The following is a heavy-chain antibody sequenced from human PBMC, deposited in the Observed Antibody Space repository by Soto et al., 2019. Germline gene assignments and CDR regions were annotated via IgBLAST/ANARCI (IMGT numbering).Heavy chain of an antibody. Sequence: GGSLRLSCAASGFTFSSYSMNWVRQAPGKGLEWVSYISSSSSTIYYADYVKGRFTISRDNAKNSLYLQMNSLRAEDTAVYYCARDFYAEYSSSSGLNWFDPWGQGTLVTVSS. CDR2: ISSSSSTI. J-gene: IGHJ5*02. CDR3: ARDFYAEYSSSSGLNWFDP. D-gene: IGHD6-6*01. CDR1: GFTFSSYS. V-gene: IGHV3-48*01.